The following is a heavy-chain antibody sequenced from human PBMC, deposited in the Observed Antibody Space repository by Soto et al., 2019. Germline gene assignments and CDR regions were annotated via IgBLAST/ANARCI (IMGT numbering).Heavy chain of an antibody. CDR2: IKSKNDGGTT. J-gene: IGHJ4*02. V-gene: IGHV3-15*07. Sequence: GGSLRLSCAASGFSFTNSWMNWVRKAPGKGLEWVGRIKSKNDGGTTDYAAPVQGRFTISRDDSKTTIYLQMNSLKTEDTAVYYCTSAGQYCTSTTCKAYWGQGTPVTVSS. D-gene: IGHD2-2*01. CDR3: TSAGQYCTSTTCKAY. CDR1: GFSFTNSW.